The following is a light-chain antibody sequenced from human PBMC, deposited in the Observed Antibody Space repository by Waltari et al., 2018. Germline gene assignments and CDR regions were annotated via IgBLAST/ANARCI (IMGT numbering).Light chain of an antibody. CDR1: SLRTYY. CDR3: NSRDSSGKNVI. CDR2: GKN. Sequence: SSELTQDPAVSVALGQTVRITCQGDSLRTYYAGWYQQKPGQAPVLVIYGKNSRPSGIPDRFSVSRSRNTASLTITGAQAEDEADYYCNSRDSSGKNVIFAGGTKVTVL. J-gene: IGLJ2*01. V-gene: IGLV3-19*01.